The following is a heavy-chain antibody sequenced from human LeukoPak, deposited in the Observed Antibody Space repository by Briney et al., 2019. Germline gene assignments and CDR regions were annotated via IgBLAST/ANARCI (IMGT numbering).Heavy chain of an antibody. V-gene: IGHV3-23*01. J-gene: IGHJ4*02. CDR3: AKVDGLERIVVVDYFDY. CDR1: GFTFSSYG. Sequence: GGSLRLSCAASGFTFSSYGMSWVRQAPGKGLEWVSASGSGGSTYYADSVKGRFTISRDNSKNTLYLQMNSLRAEDTAVYYCAKVDGLERIVVVDYFDYWGQGTLVTVSS. CDR2: SGSGGST. D-gene: IGHD3-22*01.